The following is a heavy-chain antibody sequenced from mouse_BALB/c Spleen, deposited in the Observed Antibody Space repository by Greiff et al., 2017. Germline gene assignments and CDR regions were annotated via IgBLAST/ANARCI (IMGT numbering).Heavy chain of an antibody. Sequence: EVQLQESGPGLVKPSQSLSLTCTVTGYSITSDYAWNWIRQFPGNKLEWMGYISYSGSTSYNPSLKSRISITRDTSKNQFFLQLNSVTTEDTATYYCARYSLLRTYYAMDYWGQGTSVTVSS. CDR3: ARYSLLRTYYAMDY. CDR2: ISYSGST. D-gene: IGHD1-2*01. J-gene: IGHJ4*01. CDR1: GYSITSDYA. V-gene: IGHV3-2*02.